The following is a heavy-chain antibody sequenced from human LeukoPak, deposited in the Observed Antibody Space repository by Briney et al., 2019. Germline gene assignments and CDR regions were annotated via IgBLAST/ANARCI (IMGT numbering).Heavy chain of an antibody. V-gene: IGHV3-11*06. Sequence: GGSLRLSCAASGFTFSDYYMSWIRQAPGKGLEWVSYISSSSSYTNYADSVKGRFTFSSDNAKNSLYLQMNSLRAEDTAVYYCARDYPTWTPYYFDYWGQGTLVTVSS. CDR3: ARDYPTWTPYYFDY. J-gene: IGHJ4*02. D-gene: IGHD3/OR15-3a*01. CDR2: ISSSSSYT. CDR1: GFTFSDYY.